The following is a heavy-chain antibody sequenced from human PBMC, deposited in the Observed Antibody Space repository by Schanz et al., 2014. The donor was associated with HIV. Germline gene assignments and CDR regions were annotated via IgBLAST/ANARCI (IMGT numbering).Heavy chain of an antibody. CDR2: ISYDGNNE. Sequence: VQLLESGGGLVQPGGSLRLSCAASGFTFSSYGMHWVRQAPGKGLEWVAVISYDGNNEYYAASVKGRFTISRDNSKNTVYLQMNSLRAGDTAMYYCARGPMYAYWGQGNLVTVSS. D-gene: IGHD2-8*01. CDR3: ARGPMYAY. CDR1: GFTFSSYG. V-gene: IGHV3-30*03. J-gene: IGHJ4*02.